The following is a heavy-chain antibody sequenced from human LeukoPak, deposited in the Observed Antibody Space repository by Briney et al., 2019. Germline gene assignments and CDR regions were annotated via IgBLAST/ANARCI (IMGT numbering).Heavy chain of an antibody. Sequence: SETLSLTCAVYGGSFSGYYWSWIRQPPGKGLEWIGEINHSGSTNYNPSLKSRVTISVDTSKNQFSLKLSSVTAADTAMYYCAGNYYGSGSYYSEDRYWGQGTLVTVSS. D-gene: IGHD3-10*01. CDR1: GGSFSGYY. V-gene: IGHV4-34*01. CDR3: AGNYYGSGSYYSEDRY. J-gene: IGHJ4*02. CDR2: INHSGST.